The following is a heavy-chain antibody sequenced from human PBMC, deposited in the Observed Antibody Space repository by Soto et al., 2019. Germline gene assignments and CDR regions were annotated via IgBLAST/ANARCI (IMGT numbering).Heavy chain of an antibody. V-gene: IGHV1-58*02. CDR3: AASPRGYCSGGSCPYAFAI. J-gene: IGHJ3*02. Sequence: SVKVSCKASGFTFTSSAMQWVRQARGQRLEWIGWIVVGSGNTNYAQKFQERVTITRDMSTSTAYMELSSLRSEDTAVYYCAASPRGYCSGGSCPYAFAIWGQGTMVPVSS. CDR1: GFTFTSSA. CDR2: IVVGSGNT. D-gene: IGHD2-15*01.